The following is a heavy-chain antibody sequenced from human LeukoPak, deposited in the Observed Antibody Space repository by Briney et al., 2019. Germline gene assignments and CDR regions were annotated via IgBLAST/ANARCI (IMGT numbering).Heavy chain of an antibody. CDR3: ASGMGCSRTSCYFDY. CDR2: INHSGST. CDR1: GGSFSGYY. Sequence: SETLSLTCAVYGGSFSGYYWSWIRQPPGKGLEWIGEINHSGSTNYNPSLKSRVTISVDTSKNQFSLKLSSVTAADTAVYYCASGMGCSRTSCYFDYWGQGTLVTVSS. V-gene: IGHV4-34*01. J-gene: IGHJ4*02. D-gene: IGHD2-2*01.